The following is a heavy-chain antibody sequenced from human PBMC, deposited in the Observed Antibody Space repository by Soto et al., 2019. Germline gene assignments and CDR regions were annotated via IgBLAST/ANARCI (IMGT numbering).Heavy chain of an antibody. J-gene: IGHJ6*02. V-gene: IGHV1-18*01. CDR1: GYIFNHYG. D-gene: IGHD2-2*01. CDR2: ISAYNGNT. Sequence: QVQLVQSGAEVKKPGASVRVSCKASGYIFNHYGIGWVRQAPGQGLEWMGWISAYNGNTHYAWILEGRVTMTTDTSTSTADMELGSMRSDVTGVYYCARGGQDCTSTYCSYIYAGLDFWGLGTTVTVSS. CDR3: ARGGQDCTSTYCSYIYAGLDF.